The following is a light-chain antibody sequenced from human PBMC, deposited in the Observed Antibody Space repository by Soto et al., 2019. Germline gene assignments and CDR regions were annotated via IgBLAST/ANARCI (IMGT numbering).Light chain of an antibody. CDR1: SSNIGSNP. CDR3: ATWDDSLSGVV. Sequence: QAVVTQPPSASGTPGQRVTISCSGSSSNIGSNPVNWYQQFPGTAPKLLIYNNNQRPSGVPDRFSGSKSGTSASLAISGLQSEDEADYYCATWDDSLSGVVFGGGTKVTVL. V-gene: IGLV1-44*01. CDR2: NNN. J-gene: IGLJ2*01.